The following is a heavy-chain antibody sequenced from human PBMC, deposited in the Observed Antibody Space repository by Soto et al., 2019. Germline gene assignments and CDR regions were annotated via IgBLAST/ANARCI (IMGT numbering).Heavy chain of an antibody. V-gene: IGHV1-3*01. CDR1: GYTFTSYA. J-gene: IGHJ4*02. CDR2: INAGNGNT. D-gene: IGHD4-17*01. CDR3: AFMTTVTTAFDY. Sequence: ASVKVSCKASGYTFTSYAMHWVRQTPGQRLEWMGWINAGNGNTKYSQKFQGRVTITRDTSASTAYMELSSLRSEDTAVYYCAFMTTVTTAFDYWGQGTLVTVSS.